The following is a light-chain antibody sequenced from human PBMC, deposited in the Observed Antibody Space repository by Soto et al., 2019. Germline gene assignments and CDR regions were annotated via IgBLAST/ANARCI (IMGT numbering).Light chain of an antibody. J-gene: IGKJ5*01. Sequence: EIVMTQSPATLSVSPGERATLSCTASQRVSNSLAWYQQKPGHAPSLLIYGASNRATGIPARFSGSGSGTEFTLLISSLQSADSAVYYCQQYDKWPPITFGQGTRLEIK. CDR2: GAS. V-gene: IGKV3-15*01. CDR1: QRVSNS. CDR3: QQYDKWPPIT.